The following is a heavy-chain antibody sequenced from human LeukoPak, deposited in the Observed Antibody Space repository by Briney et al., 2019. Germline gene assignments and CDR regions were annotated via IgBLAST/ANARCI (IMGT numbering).Heavy chain of an antibody. D-gene: IGHD3-10*01. CDR1: GGSISSYY. V-gene: IGHV4-4*07. CDR2: IYTSGST. Sequence: SETLSLTCTVSGGSISSYYWSWIRQPAGEGLEWIGRIYTSGSTNYNPSLKSRVTMSVDTSKNQFSLKLSSVTAADTAVYYCARGRFYGSGTWKSWFDPWGQGTLVTVSS. CDR3: ARGRFYGSGTWKSWFDP. J-gene: IGHJ5*02.